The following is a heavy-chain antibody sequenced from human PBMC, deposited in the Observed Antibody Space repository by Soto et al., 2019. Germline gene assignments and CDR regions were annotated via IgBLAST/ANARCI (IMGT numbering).Heavy chain of an antibody. CDR1: GGSISSYY. V-gene: IGHV4-59*08. D-gene: IGHD6-19*01. CDR3: ARHRLRIAVAGTFDY. CDR2: IYYSGST. J-gene: IGHJ4*02. Sequence: PSETLSLTCTVSGGSISSYYWSWIRQPPGKGLEWIGYIYYSGSTNYNPSLKSRVTISVDTSKNQFSLKLSSVTAADTAVYYCARHRLRIAVAGTFDYWGQGTLVTVSS.